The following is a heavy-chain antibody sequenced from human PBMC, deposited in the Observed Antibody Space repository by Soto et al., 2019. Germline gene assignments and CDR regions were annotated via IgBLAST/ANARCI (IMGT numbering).Heavy chain of an antibody. D-gene: IGHD3-22*01. CDR1: GYTFTSYD. Sequence: QVKLVQSGAEVKKPGASVKVSCKASGYTFTSYDINWVRQATGQGLEWMGWMNPNSGNTGYAQKFQGRVTMTRNTSISTAYMELRSLRSEDTAVYYCARGASYYYDSSGEHWGQGTMVTVSS. J-gene: IGHJ3*01. CDR3: ARGASYYYDSSGEH. CDR2: MNPNSGNT. V-gene: IGHV1-8*01.